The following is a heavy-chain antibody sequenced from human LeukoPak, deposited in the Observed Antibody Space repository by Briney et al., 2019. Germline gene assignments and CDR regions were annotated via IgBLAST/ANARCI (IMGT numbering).Heavy chain of an antibody. CDR3: TGVPTAGYSSSWTDY. D-gene: IGHD6-13*01. V-gene: IGHV3-49*04. Sequence: PGGSLRLSCTASGFTFGDYAMSWVRQAPGKGLEWVGFIRSKAYGGTTEYAASVKGRFTISRDDSKSIAYLQMNSLKTEDTAVYYCTGVPTAGYSSSWTDYWGQGTLLTVSS. CDR1: GFTFGDYA. CDR2: IRSKAYGGTT. J-gene: IGHJ4*02.